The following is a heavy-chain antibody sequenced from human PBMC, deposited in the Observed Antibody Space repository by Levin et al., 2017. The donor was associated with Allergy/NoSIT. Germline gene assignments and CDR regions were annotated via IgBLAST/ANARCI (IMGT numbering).Heavy chain of an antibody. CDR2: IYPGDSDT. CDR1: GYSFTSYW. V-gene: IGHV5-51*01. CDR3: ARSKGPVAGTSAFDI. D-gene: IGHD6-19*01. Sequence: ASVKVSCKGSGYSFTSYWIGWVRQMPGKGLEWMGIIYPGDSDTRYSPSFQGQVTISADKSISTAYLQWSSLKASDTAMYYCARSKGPVAGTSAFDIWGQGTMVTVSS. J-gene: IGHJ3*02.